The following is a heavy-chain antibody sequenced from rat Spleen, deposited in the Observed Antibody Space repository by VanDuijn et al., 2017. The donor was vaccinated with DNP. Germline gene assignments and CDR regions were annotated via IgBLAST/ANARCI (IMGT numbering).Heavy chain of an antibody. CDR3: ARRALDYYDGSSYYFDY. J-gene: IGHJ2*01. D-gene: IGHD1-12*02. CDR2: ISYVGSST. V-gene: IGHV5-22*01. CDR1: GFTFSDYY. Sequence: EVQLVESVGGLVQPGRSLKLSCAASGFTFSDYYIAWVLQATKTGLEWVASISYVGSSTYYGDYIKGRFTISRDNEKSTLYLQMNSLRSEDTANYYCARRALDYYDGSSYYFDYWGQGVMVTVSS.